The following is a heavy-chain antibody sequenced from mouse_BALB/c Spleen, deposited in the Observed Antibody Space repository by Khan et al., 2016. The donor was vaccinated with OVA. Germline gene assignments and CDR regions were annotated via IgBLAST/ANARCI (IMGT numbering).Heavy chain of an antibody. V-gene: IGHV2-6-4*01. Sequence: VQLKQSGPGLVAPSQSLSITCTVSGLSLSRYNIHWVRQPPGKGLEWLGMIWGGGGTDYNSTLKSRLSISKDNSKSQVFLKMNSLQTDDTAMYYCARDYYRYDGYYAMDYWGQGTSVTVSS. J-gene: IGHJ4*01. CDR2: IWGGGGT. D-gene: IGHD2-14*01. CDR3: ARDYYRYDGYYAMDY. CDR1: GLSLSRYN.